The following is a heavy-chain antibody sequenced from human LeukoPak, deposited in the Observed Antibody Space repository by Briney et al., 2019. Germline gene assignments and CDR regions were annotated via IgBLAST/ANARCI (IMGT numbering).Heavy chain of an antibody. D-gene: IGHD2-2*01. CDR3: ARLVVPAARGDYYYYGMDV. Sequence: GSSVKVSCKASGGTFGRYAISWVRQAPGQGLEWMGGIIPIFGTPNYAQKFQGRVTITADKTTSTVYMDVSSLRSEDTGVYYCARLVVPAARGDYYYYGMDVWGKGTTVIVSS. CDR2: IIPIFGTP. J-gene: IGHJ6*04. CDR1: GGTFGRYA. V-gene: IGHV1-69*06.